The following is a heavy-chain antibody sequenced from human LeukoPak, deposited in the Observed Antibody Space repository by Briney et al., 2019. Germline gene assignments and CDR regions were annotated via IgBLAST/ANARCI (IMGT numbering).Heavy chain of an antibody. J-gene: IGHJ1*01. CDR3: ARDASDTAMVGYFQH. Sequence: GGSLRLSCAASGFTFDDYAMHWVRQAPGKGLEWVSLISGDGGSTYYADSVKGRFTISRDNSKIILYLQINSLRAEDTAVYYCARDASDTAMVGYFQHWGQGTLVTVSS. CDR2: ISGDGGST. D-gene: IGHD5-18*01. V-gene: IGHV3-43*02. CDR1: GFTFDDYA.